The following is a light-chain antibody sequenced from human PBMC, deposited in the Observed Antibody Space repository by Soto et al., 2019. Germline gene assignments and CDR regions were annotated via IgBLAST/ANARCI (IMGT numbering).Light chain of an antibody. V-gene: IGKV3-11*01. J-gene: IGKJ1*01. CDR2: DTS. CDR1: QSVSSY. CDR3: QQRSHWPVT. Sequence: IVLTQSPATLSLSPGERATLSCRASQSVSSYLAWYQQKPGQAPRLLIYDTSSRATGIPARFSGSGSRTDFTLTISSLEPEDFAVYYCQQRSHWPVTFGQGTKVAIK.